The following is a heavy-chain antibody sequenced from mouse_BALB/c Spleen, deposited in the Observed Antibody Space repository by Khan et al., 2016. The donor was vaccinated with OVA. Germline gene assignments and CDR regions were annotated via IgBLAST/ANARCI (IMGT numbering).Heavy chain of an antibody. Sequence: QVQLKQSGAELAKPGASVKMSCRASGYTFTNYWMHWVKQRPGQGLEWIGYINPSTGYTEYNQKFKDKATLTADKSSSTAYMQLSSLTSEDSAVDCGVNHGSSSAWVSYWGQGTLVTVSA. CDR3: VNHGSSSAWVSY. V-gene: IGHV1-7*01. D-gene: IGHD1-1*01. CDR1: GYTFTNYW. J-gene: IGHJ3*01. CDR2: INPSTGYT.